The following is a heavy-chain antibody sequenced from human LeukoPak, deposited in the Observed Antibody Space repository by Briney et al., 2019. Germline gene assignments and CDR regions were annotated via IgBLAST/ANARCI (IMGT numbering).Heavy chain of an antibody. V-gene: IGHV1-2*02. CDR3: ARHLWFGEPSDEAWFDP. J-gene: IGHJ5*02. D-gene: IGHD3-10*01. CDR2: INPNSGGT. Sequence: KPGASVKVSCKASGSTFTAYYMHWVRQAPGQGLEWMGWINPNSGGTNYAQKFQGRVTMTRDTSISTAYMELSRLRSDDTAVYYCARHLWFGEPSDEAWFDPWGQGTLVTVSS. CDR1: GSTFTAYY.